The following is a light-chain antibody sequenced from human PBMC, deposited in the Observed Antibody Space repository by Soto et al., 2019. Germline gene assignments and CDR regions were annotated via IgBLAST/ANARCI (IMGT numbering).Light chain of an antibody. J-gene: IGKJ4*01. V-gene: IGKV3D-20*02. Sequence: LTQKRATQCLFGGESGSRSWRDSQTVRNNYLAWYQQKPGQAPRLLIYDASSRATGLPDRFSGGGSGTDFTLAIGRLEPEDLAVHYRQLFSNYPLTFGGGTKVEIK. CDR1: QTVRNNY. CDR2: DAS. CDR3: QLFSNYPLT.